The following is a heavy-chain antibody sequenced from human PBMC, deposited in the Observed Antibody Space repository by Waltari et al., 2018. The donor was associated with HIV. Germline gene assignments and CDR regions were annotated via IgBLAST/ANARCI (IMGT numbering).Heavy chain of an antibody. Sequence: QVQLQESGPGLVKPSETLSLTCTVSGDAVSSGSFYWSWMRQPPGKGLDWLGNTYYSGRTSYNPSLKSRVTISIDASKNQFSLKLRSVTAADTAVYYCARVIAAAGLRFDSWGQGTLVTVSS. CDR2: TYYSGRT. V-gene: IGHV4-61*01. D-gene: IGHD6-13*01. CDR3: ARVIAAAGLRFDS. CDR1: GDAVSSGSFY. J-gene: IGHJ4*02.